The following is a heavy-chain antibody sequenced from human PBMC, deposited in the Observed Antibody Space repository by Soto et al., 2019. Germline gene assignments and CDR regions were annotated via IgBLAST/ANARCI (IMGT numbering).Heavy chain of an antibody. CDR3: GTPVLRYFDWLLPRDGYYSMDV. D-gene: IGHD3-9*01. V-gene: IGHV4-30-4*01. J-gene: IGHJ6*02. CDR2: IYYSGST. Sequence: PSETLSLTCTVSGGSISSGDYYWSWIRQPPGKGLEWIGYIYYSGSTYYNPSLKSRVTISVDTSKNQFSLKLSSVTAADTAVYYCGTPVLRYFDWLLPRDGYYSMDVWGQGTTVTVSS. CDR1: GGSISSGDYY.